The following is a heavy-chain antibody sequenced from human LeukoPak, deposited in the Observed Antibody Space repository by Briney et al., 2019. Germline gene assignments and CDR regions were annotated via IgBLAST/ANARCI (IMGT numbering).Heavy chain of an antibody. J-gene: IGHJ4*02. V-gene: IGHV3-21*01. CDR1: GFTFSSYT. CDR2: ISTRSTNI. D-gene: IGHD3-10*01. Sequence: RGSLRLSCAASGFTFSSYTMNWDRQAPGKGLEWVASISTRSTNIYSADSLKGRFTISRDNTKDSLYLQMNSLGVEDTAVYYCARGTAFFGFDHWGQGTLLTVSS. CDR3: ARGTAFFGFDH.